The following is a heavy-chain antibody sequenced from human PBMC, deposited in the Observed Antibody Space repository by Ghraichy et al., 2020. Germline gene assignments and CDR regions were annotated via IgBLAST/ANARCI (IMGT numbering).Heavy chain of an antibody. Sequence: GGSLRLSCEASGFTFSTYGMHWVRQAPGKGLEWVALIWYDGSNKYYADSVKGRFTVSRENSKNTLFLQMNSLRAEDTAVYYCARDRGINIVRGAPSGGSSDYWGQGTLVTVSS. CDR2: IWYDGSNK. CDR3: ARDRGINIVRGAPSGGSSDY. V-gene: IGHV3-33*01. CDR1: GFTFSTYG. J-gene: IGHJ4*02. D-gene: IGHD3-10*01.